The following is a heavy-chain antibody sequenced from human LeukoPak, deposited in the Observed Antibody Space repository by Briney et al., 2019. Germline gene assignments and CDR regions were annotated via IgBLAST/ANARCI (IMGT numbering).Heavy chain of an antibody. CDR2: INPNSGGT. V-gene: IGHV1-2*02. CDR1: GYTFTGYY. Sequence: VASVKVSCKASGYTFTGYYMHWVRQAPGQGLEWMGWINPNSGGTNYAQKFQGRVTMTRDTSISTAYMELSRLGSDDTAVYYCARADYDFWSGYYDYWGQGTLVTVSS. J-gene: IGHJ4*02. CDR3: ARADYDFWSGYYDY. D-gene: IGHD3-3*01.